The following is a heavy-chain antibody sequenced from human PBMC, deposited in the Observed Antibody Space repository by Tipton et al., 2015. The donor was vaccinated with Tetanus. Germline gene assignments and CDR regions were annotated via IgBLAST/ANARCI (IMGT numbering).Heavy chain of an antibody. V-gene: IGHV4-39*01. CDR3: ARHEGYCYGAGCYPYYFDY. J-gene: IGHJ4*02. D-gene: IGHD2-15*01. CDR2: IYDRGST. CDR1: GGSISSSSFY. Sequence: TLSLTCTVSGGSISSSSFYWGWIRQPPGKGLEWIGSIYDRGSTYYNPSLKSRVTISVDTSKNQFSLKLSSVTAADTAVYYCARHEGYCYGAGCYPYYFDYWGQGTLVTVSS.